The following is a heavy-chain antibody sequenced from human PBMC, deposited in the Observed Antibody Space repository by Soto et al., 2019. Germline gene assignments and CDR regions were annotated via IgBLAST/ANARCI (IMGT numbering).Heavy chain of an antibody. CDR2: IWYDGSNK. CDR3: ARDPVYGEGGYYYGMDV. Sequence: QVQLVESGGGVVQPGRSLRLSCAASGFTFSSYGMHWVRQAPGKGLEWVAVIWYDGSNKYYADSVKGRFTISRDNSKNTLYLQMNSLRAEDTAVYYCARDPVYGEGGYYYGMDVWGQGTTVTVSS. V-gene: IGHV3-33*01. CDR1: GFTFSSYG. J-gene: IGHJ6*02. D-gene: IGHD4-17*01.